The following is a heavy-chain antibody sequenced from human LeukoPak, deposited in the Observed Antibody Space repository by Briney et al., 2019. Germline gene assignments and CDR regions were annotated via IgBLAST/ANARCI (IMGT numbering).Heavy chain of an antibody. V-gene: IGHV1-18*01. J-gene: IGHJ4*02. CDR2: ISAHNGNT. CDR3: ARGGPYYDSSGYEY. D-gene: IGHD3-22*01. CDR1: GYTFTSYG. Sequence: ASVKVSCKASGYTFTSYGISWVRQAPGQGLEWMGWISAHNGNTNYAQKLQGRVTMTTDTSTSTVYMELRSLRSDDTAVYYCARGGPYYDSSGYEYWGQGTLVTVSS.